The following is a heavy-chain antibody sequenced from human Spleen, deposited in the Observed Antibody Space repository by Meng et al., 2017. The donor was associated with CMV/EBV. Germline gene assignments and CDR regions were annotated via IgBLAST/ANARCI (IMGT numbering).Heavy chain of an antibody. CDR1: GFTFSGSA. V-gene: IGHV3-73*01. CDR3: SSLVTHPVDP. D-gene: IGHD2-21*02. CDR2: IRSKADSYAT. Sequence: EVQLVESGGGLVQPGGSLKLSCAASGFTFSGSAMHWVRQASGKGLEWVGRIRSKADSYATAYAASVRGMFTISRDDSKNTAYLQMNSLKIEDTAVYYCSSLVTHPVDPWGQGTLVTVSS. J-gene: IGHJ5*02.